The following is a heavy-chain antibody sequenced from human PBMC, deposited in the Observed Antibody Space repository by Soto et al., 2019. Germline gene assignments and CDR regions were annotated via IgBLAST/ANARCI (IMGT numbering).Heavy chain of an antibody. CDR2: IWYDGTSK. CDR1: GFSFSFYG. Sequence: QMQLVESGGGVVQPGGSLRLSCGSSGFSFSFYGMHWVRQAPGKGLEWVAFIWYDGTSKFYADYVKGRFTISRDNSKTTLFLQMNSLSAEDTAVYYCARDGTPQRFFEKNYYNYYPGMDAWGQGTTVIVSS. V-gene: IGHV3-33*01. D-gene: IGHD3-3*01. J-gene: IGHJ6*02. CDR3: ARDGTPQRFFEKNYYNYYPGMDA.